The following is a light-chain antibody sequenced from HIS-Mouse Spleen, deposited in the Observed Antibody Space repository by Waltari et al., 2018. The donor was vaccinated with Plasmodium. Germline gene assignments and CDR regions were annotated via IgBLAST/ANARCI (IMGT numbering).Light chain of an antibody. CDR2: GAS. CDR3: QQYNNWSFT. J-gene: IGKJ3*01. V-gene: IGKV3-15*01. Sequence: LVMTQSPAPLSVSPVERATASCRASHSVSSNLAWYQQKPGQAPRLLIYGASTRATGIPARFSGSGSGTEFTLTISSLQSEDFAVYYCQQYNNWSFTFGPGTKVDIK. CDR1: HSVSSN.